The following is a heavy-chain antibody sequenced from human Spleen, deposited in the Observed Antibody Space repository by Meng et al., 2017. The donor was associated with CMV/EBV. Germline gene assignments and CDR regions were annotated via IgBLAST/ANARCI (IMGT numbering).Heavy chain of an antibody. Sequence: CTGSGASIDHAEYYWNWIRQPPGKGLEWIGYIYYSGAANYNPSLRSRLNLSIVTSKNQFSLNLTSVTAADTAIYYCARGFRLNWFDPWGPGTLVTVSS. CDR3: ARGFRLNWFDP. V-gene: IGHV4-30-4*08. D-gene: IGHD2-21*01. J-gene: IGHJ5*02. CDR1: GASIDHAEYY. CDR2: IYYSGAA.